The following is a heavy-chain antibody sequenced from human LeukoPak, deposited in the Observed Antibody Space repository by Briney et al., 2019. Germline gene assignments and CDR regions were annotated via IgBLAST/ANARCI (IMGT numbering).Heavy chain of an antibody. CDR2: IIPIFGTA. CDR1: GYTFTSYG. D-gene: IGHD2-21*02. CDR3: ARDAGGDDSSYFDH. J-gene: IGHJ4*02. Sequence: GASVKVSCKASGYTFTSYGISWVRQAPGQGLEWMGGIIPIFGTANYAQKFQGRVTITADESTSTAYMELSSLRSEDTAVYYCARDAGGDDSSYFDHWGQGTLLTVSS. V-gene: IGHV1-69*13.